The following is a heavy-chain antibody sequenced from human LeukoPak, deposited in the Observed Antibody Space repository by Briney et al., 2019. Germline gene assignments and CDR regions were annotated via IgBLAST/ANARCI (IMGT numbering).Heavy chain of an antibody. D-gene: IGHD2-2*01. J-gene: IGHJ4*02. CDR3: AKDLGLIVVVPAALDY. CDR2: IYSGGST. CDR1: GFTVSSNY. V-gene: IGHV3-53*05. Sequence: GGSLRLSCAASGFTVSSNYMSWVRQAPGKGLEWVSVIYSGGSTYYADSVKGRFTISRDNSKNTLYLQMNSLRAEDTAVYYCAKDLGLIVVVPAALDYWGQGTLVTVSS.